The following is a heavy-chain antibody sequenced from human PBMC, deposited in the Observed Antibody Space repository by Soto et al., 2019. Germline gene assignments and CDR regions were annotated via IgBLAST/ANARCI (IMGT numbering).Heavy chain of an antibody. D-gene: IGHD3-10*01. Sequence: PSETLSLTCTVSGASITQYYWNWIRQSPGKGLEWIGSVSSTGSTVYNPSLTSRVTVSLDTSKNQFSLTLNSVTAADAAVYYCARTRLWFGTYYFDYWGLGTLVTVSS. CDR1: GASITQYY. CDR3: ARTRLWFGTYYFDY. J-gene: IGHJ4*02. CDR2: VSSTGST. V-gene: IGHV4-59*01.